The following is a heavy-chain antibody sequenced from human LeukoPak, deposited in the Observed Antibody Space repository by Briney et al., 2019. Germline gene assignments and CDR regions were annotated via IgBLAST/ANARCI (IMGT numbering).Heavy chain of an antibody. CDR2: IYYSGST. V-gene: IGHV4-59*01. CDR3: ARGLGYYDSSVGY. D-gene: IGHD3-22*01. CDR1: GGSISSYY. Sequence: SETLSLTCTVSGGSISSYYWSWIRQPPGKGLEWIGYIYYSGSTNYNPSLNSRVTISVDTSKNQFSPKLSSVTAADTAVYHCARGLGYYDSSVGYWGQGTLVTVSS. J-gene: IGHJ4*02.